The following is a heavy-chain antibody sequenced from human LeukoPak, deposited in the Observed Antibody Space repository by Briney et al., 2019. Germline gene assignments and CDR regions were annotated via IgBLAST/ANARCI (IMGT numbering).Heavy chain of an antibody. V-gene: IGHV1-18*01. CDR2: ISAYNGNT. J-gene: IGHJ5*02. CDR1: GYTFTTYG. D-gene: IGHD6-13*01. CDR3: AREGRGGIAAAGTFAPWFDP. Sequence: ASVKVSCKASGYTFTTYGISWVRQAPGQGLEWMGWISAYNGNTNYAQKLQGRVTMTTDTSTSTAYMELRSLRSDDTAVYYCAREGRGGIAAAGTFAPWFDPWGQGTLVTVSS.